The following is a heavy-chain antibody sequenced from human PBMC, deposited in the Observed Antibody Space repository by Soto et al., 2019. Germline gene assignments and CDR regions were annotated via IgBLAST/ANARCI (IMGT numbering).Heavy chain of an antibody. Sequence: GGSLRLSCGASGFSFSKYGMHWVRQAPGEGLEWVSTITGNGGTSYADFVRGRFTISRDNSKNTLYLQMNSLRAEDTAVYYCAKDAPGSGWLSDYWGQGTLVTVSS. CDR1: GFSFSKYG. V-gene: IGHV3-23*01. CDR3: AKDAPGSGWLSDY. J-gene: IGHJ4*02. CDR2: ITGNGGT. D-gene: IGHD3-22*01.